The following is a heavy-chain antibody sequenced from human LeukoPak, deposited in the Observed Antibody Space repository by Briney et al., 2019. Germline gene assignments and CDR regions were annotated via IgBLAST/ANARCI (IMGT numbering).Heavy chain of an antibody. CDR2: ISGRDDST. CDR3: AKWGDYDILTGYYDPDY. CDR1: GFTVTNYA. D-gene: IGHD3-9*01. V-gene: IGHV3-23*01. Sequence: GGSLRLSCAASGFTVTNYAMYWVRQAPGKGLEWVSAISGRDDSTYYADSVKGRFTVSRDTSKNTLFLQMNSLRTEDTAVYYCAKWGDYDILTGYYDPDYWGQGTLVTVSS. J-gene: IGHJ4*02.